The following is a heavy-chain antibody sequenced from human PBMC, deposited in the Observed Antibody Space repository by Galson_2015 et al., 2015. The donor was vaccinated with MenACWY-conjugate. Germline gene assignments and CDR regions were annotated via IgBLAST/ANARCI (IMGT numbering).Heavy chain of an antibody. CDR3: ARHPPGGRGMDV. J-gene: IGHJ6*02. V-gene: IGHV5-51*01. Sequence: QSGAEVKKPGESLKISCKGSGYSFTNYWIAWVRQMPGKGLEWVGLIDPVNSNIRYSPSYQGQVTISADESIGTAYLQWSSLKASDTATYYCARHPPGGRGMDVWGRGTTVTVSS. CDR1: GYSFTNYW. D-gene: IGHD1-26*01. CDR2: IDPVNSNI.